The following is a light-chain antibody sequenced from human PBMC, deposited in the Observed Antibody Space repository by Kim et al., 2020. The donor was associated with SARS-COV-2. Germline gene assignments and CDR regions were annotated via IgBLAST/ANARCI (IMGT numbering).Light chain of an antibody. CDR3: QSADSSGTWGV. J-gene: IGLJ3*02. CDR1: ALPNQY. V-gene: IGLV3-25*03. CDR2: KGS. Sequence: QGQTARITCSGDALPNQYAYWYQQKPGQAPVLVIYKGSERPAGIPARFSGSSSGTTGTLTISGVQAEDEADYYCQSADSSGTWGVFGGGSQLTVL.